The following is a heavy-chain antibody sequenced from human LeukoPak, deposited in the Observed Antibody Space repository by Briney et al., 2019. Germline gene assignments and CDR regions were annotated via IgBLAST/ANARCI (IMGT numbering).Heavy chain of an antibody. CDR2: IRSKAYGGTT. J-gene: IGHJ4*02. CDR3: TRSTPYYYDSSGYYQNFVY. CDR1: GFTFGDYA. Sequence: PGGSLRLSCTGSGFTFGDYAMSWVRQAPGKGLEWVGFIRSKAYGGTTEYAVSVKGRFTISRDDSKSIAYLQMNSLKTEDTAVYYCTRSTPYYYDSSGYYQNFVYWGQGTLVTVSS. V-gene: IGHV3-49*04. D-gene: IGHD3-22*01.